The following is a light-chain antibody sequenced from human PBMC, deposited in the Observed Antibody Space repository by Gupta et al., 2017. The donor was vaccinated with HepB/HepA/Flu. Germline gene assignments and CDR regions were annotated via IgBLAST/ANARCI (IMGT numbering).Light chain of an antibody. CDR2: DVS. CDR3: CSDAGNNIHG. CDR1: TNDIGLYDY. V-gene: IGLV2-11*01. J-gene: IGLJ1*01. Sequence: QSGLTQSRSVSASPGQSVTISCTGTTNDIGLYDYISWYQQRPGEVPRLILYDVSKRPTGISGRFSGSESGNAASLTISALQPDDEGDYFCCSDAGNNIHGFGSGTTLTVL.